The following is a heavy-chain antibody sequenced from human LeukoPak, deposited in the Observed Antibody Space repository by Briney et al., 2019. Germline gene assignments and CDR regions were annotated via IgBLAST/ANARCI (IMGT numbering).Heavy chain of an antibody. D-gene: IGHD2-2*01. CDR3: ARRNVVVPAIRTGYYYYYYMDV. J-gene: IGHJ6*03. CDR1: GGSISSGDYY. V-gene: IGHV4-30-4*08. CDR2: IYYSGST. Sequence: SETLSLTCTVSGGSISSGDYYWSWIRQPPGKGLEWIGYIYYSGSTYYNPSLKSRVTISVDTSKNQFSLKLSSVTAADTAVYYCARRNVVVPAIRTGYYYYYYMDVWGKGTTVTVSS.